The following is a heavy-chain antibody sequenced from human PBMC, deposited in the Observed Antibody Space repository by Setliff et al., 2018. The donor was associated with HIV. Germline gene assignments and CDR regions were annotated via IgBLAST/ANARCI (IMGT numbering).Heavy chain of an antibody. CDR1: GGPISSGDYY. Sequence: SETLSLTCTVSGGPISSGDYYWTWIRQHPGKGLDWSGYIYHSGTTYYNPSLRSRVTISIDTSKDQFSLGLTSVTAADTGVYYCARVEAYSRGRGGFDPWGQGTLVTVSS. J-gene: IGHJ5*02. CDR3: ARVEAYSRGRGGFDP. D-gene: IGHD6-19*01. V-gene: IGHV4-31*03. CDR2: IYHSGTT.